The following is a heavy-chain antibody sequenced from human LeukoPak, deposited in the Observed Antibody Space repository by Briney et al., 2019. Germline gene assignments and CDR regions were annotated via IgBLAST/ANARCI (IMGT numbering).Heavy chain of an antibody. D-gene: IGHD4-17*01. CDR2: IRGSDGST. V-gene: IGHV3-23*01. CDR1: GFPFSTYA. J-gene: IGHJ4*02. CDR3: AKDVYGDYGGLDH. Sequence: GGSLRLSCAASGFPFSTYAMSWVRQAPGKGLEWVSSIRGSDGSTHYADSVKGRFAISRDNSKNTLYLQMNSLRAGDTAVYYCAKDVYGDYGGLDHWGQGTLVTVSS.